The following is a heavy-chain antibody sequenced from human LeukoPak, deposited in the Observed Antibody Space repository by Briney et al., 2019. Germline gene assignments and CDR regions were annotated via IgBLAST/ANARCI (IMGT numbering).Heavy chain of an antibody. CDR3: AKDPTTVVTRDWYFDL. J-gene: IGHJ2*01. Sequence: QLGGSLRLSCAASGFTFSSYAMSRVRQAPGKGLGWVSSITGSGTSTYYADSVKGRFTISRDNSKNTLFLQMNSLRAEDTAVYYCAKDPTTVVTRDWYFDLWGRGTLVTVSS. CDR1: GFTFSSYA. CDR2: ITGSGTST. V-gene: IGHV3-23*01. D-gene: IGHD4-23*01.